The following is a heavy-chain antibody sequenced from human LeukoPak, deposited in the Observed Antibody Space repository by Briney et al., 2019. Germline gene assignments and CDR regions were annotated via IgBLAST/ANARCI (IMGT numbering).Heavy chain of an antibody. CDR3: ARAGRYDFWSGFASP. Sequence: GASVKASCTASGGTFSSYAISWVRQAPGQGLEWMGGIIPIFGTSNYAQKFQGRVTITADESTSTAYMELSSLRSEDTAVYYCARAGRYDFWSGFASPWGQGTLVTVSS. V-gene: IGHV1-69*13. J-gene: IGHJ5*02. CDR2: IIPIFGTS. D-gene: IGHD3-3*01. CDR1: GGTFSSYA.